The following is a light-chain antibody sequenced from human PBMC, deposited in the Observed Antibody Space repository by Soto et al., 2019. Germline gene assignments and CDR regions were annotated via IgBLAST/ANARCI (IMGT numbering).Light chain of an antibody. CDR3: QPYDSLLRRV. V-gene: IGLV1-40*01. J-gene: IGLJ2*01. CDR2: GNS. Sequence: QSVLTQPPSVSGAPGQRVTISCTGSSSNIGAGYDVHWYQQLPGTAPKLLIYGNSNRPSGVPDRFSGSKSGTSASLAITGLQAEDEADYYCQPYDSLLRRVFGGGTNLTVL. CDR1: SSNIGAGYD.